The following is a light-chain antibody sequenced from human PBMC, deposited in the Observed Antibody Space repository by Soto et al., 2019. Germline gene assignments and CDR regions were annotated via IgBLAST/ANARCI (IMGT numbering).Light chain of an antibody. CDR1: TTDVGTYNY. CDR3: TSYTSSSTPLVV. Sequence: QSVLTQPASVSGSPGQSITISCTGTTTDVGTYNYVSWYRQHPGKAPKLMIYDVSNRPSGVSNRFSGSKSGNTASLTISGLQAEDEADYYCTSYTSSSTPLVVFGGGTKLTVL. V-gene: IGLV2-14*01. CDR2: DVS. J-gene: IGLJ2*01.